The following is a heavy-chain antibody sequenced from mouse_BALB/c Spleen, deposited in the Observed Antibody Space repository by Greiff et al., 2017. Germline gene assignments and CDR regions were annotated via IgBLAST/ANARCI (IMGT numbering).Heavy chain of an antibody. D-gene: IGHD2-1*01. V-gene: IGHV5-17*02. J-gene: IGHJ4*01. CDR3: ARPLYYGNNYYAMDY. CDR2: ISSGSSTI. Sequence: EVMLVESGGGLVQPGGSRKLSCAASGFTFSSFGMHWVRQAPEKGLEWVAYISSGSSTIYYADTVKGRFTISRDNPKNTLFLQMTSLRAEDTAMYYCARPLYYGNNYYAMDYWGQGTSDTVSS. CDR1: GFTFSSFG.